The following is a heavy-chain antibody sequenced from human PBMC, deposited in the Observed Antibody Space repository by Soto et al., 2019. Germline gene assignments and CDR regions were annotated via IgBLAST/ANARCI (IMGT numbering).Heavy chain of an antibody. CDR3: ARDRPSRYSYGYSDY. CDR2: IYSGGST. Sequence: GGSLRLSCAASGFTVSSNYMSWVRQAPGKGLEWVSVIYSGGSTYYADSVKGRFTISRANSKNTLYLQMNSLRAEDTAVYYCARDRPSRYSYGYSDYWGQGTLVTVSS. J-gene: IGHJ4*02. CDR1: GFTVSSNY. D-gene: IGHD5-18*01. V-gene: IGHV3-66*01.